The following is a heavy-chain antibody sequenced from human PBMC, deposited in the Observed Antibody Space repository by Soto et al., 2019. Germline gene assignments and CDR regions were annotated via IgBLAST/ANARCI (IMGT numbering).Heavy chain of an antibody. J-gene: IGHJ6*02. CDR1: GFTFSSYA. Sequence: PGGSLRLSCAASGFTFSSYAMSWVRQAPGKGLEWVSAISGSGGSTYYADSVKGRFTISRDIAKNTIYLQMNSLRAEDTAVYYCGKGKELGVVRYGLDAWGQGTTVTVSS. V-gene: IGHV3-23*01. CDR2: ISGSGGST. D-gene: IGHD3-3*01. CDR3: GKGKELGVVRYGLDA.